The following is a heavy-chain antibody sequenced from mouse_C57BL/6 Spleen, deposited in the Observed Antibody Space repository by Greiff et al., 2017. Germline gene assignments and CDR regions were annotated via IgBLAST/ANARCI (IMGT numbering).Heavy chain of an antibody. V-gene: IGHV5-4*03. J-gene: IGHJ2*01. CDR2: ISAGGSYT. D-gene: IGHD3-2*02. Sequence: EVKLVESGGGLVKPGGSLKLSCAASGFTFSSYAMSWVRQTPEKRLEWVATISAGGSYTYYPDNVKGRVTISRDNAKNNLYLQMSHLKSEDTAMYYCARYDSSGYQGYYFGYWGKGTTLTVSS. CDR3: ARYDSSGYQGYYFGY. CDR1: GFTFSSYA.